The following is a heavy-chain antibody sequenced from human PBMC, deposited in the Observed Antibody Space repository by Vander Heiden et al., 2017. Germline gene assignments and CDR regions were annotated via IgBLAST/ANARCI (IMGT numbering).Heavy chain of an antibody. Sequence: EVQLVESGGGSVQPGGSLRLSCAVSGYTFSDHDLDGVRQAPGKGLEWVGRSRNKAQGHTIEYAASVKGRFIISRDDSKNSLHLQMNSLKIEDTAVYFCVRWVSGAPDHWGQGALVTVSP. CDR2: SRNKAQGHTI. J-gene: IGHJ4*02. D-gene: IGHD1-26*01. CDR1: GYTFSDHD. CDR3: VRWVSGAPDH. V-gene: IGHV3-72*01.